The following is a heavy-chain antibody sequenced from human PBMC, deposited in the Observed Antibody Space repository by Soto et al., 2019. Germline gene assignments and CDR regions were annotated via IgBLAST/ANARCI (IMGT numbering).Heavy chain of an antibody. V-gene: IGHV3-74*01. D-gene: IGHD4-17*01. CDR3: AGYGGNSV. CDR2: INGDGSFT. J-gene: IGHJ4*01. Sequence: GGSLRLSCAASAFTFKNHWMHWVRQVPGKGPVWVSRINGDGSFTYYADSVKGRFTISRDNSKNTVYLQMNSLRVEDTAVYYCAGYGGNSVWGHGTQVTVSS. CDR1: AFTFKNHW.